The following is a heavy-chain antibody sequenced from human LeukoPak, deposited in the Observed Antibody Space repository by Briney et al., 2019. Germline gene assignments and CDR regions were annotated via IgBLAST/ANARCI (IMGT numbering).Heavy chain of an antibody. CDR1: GYTFTGYY. D-gene: IGHD3-10*01. Sequence: ASVKVSCKASGYTFTGYYMHWVRQAPGQGLEWMGWINPNSGGTNYAQKFQGRVTMTRDTSISTAYMELSRLRSDDTAVYYCARDLRATMVRGVIIAPGYWGQGTLVTVSS. J-gene: IGHJ4*02. CDR3: ARDLRATMVRGVIIAPGY. V-gene: IGHV1-2*02. CDR2: INPNSGGT.